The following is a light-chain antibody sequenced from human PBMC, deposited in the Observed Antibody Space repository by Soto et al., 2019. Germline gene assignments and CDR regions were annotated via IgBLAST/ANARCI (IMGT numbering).Light chain of an antibody. CDR1: QSISSW. CDR3: QQYNVYSPT. Sequence: DIQMTQSPSTLSASVGDRVTITCRASQSISSWLAWYQQKPGKAPNLLIYMASTLESGVPSRFSGSGSGTEFTLTITSLQPDDFATYYCQQYNVYSPTFGQETKVDIK. CDR2: MAS. V-gene: IGKV1-5*03. J-gene: IGKJ1*01.